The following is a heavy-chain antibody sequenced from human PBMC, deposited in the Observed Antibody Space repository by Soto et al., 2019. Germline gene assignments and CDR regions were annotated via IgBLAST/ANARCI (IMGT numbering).Heavy chain of an antibody. CDR2: INPNSGGT. D-gene: IGHD2-2*01. J-gene: IGHJ5*02. CDR1: GYTLTGYY. V-gene: IGHV1-2*04. Sequence: ASVKVSCKASGYTLTGYYMHWVRQAPGQGLEWMGWINPNSGGTNYAQKFQGWVTMTRDTSISTAYMELSRLRSDDTAVYYCARAPTLYCSSTSCYADWFDPWGQGTLVTVSS. CDR3: ARAPTLYCSSTSCYADWFDP.